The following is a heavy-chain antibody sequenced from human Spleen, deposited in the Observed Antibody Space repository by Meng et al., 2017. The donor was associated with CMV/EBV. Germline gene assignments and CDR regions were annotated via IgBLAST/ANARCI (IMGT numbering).Heavy chain of an antibody. J-gene: IGHJ4*02. V-gene: IGHV1-2*02. CDR2: IHPHRGDT. CDR1: GYTFTAHY. D-gene: IGHD7-27*01. Sequence: SVKVSCKASGYTFTAHYFHWVRQAPGQGLDWMGLIHPHRGDTNYAQQLQGRVTLTRDTSINTGYMELNRLTSDATAVYYCARDNNWGPDYWGQGTLVTVSS. CDR3: ARDNNWGPDY.